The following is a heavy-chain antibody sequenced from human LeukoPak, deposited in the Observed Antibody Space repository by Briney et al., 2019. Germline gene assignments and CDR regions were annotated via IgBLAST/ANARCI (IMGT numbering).Heavy chain of an antibody. Sequence: GGSLRLSCAASGSTFSTYGMHWVRQAPGKGLEWVAFIRYDGSNKYYADSVKGRFTISRDNSKNTLYLQMNSLRAEDTAVYFCAKDKDPWKSTSISDFDYWGQGTLVTVSS. V-gene: IGHV3-30*02. CDR3: AKDKDPWKSTSISDFDY. D-gene: IGHD1-1*01. J-gene: IGHJ4*02. CDR2: IRYDGSNK. CDR1: GSTFSTYG.